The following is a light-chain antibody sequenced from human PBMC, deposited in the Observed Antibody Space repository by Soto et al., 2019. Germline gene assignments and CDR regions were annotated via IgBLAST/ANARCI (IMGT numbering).Light chain of an antibody. CDR2: GTS. Sequence: EIVLTQSPGTLSLSPGERATLSCRASQSVSSSYLAWYQQKPGQAPRLLIYGTSSRATGIPDRFSGSGSGKDFSLTISRLEPDDCAVYYCHQYGGSPTWTFGQGTKVEIK. CDR1: QSVSSSY. J-gene: IGKJ1*01. V-gene: IGKV3-20*01. CDR3: HQYGGSPTWT.